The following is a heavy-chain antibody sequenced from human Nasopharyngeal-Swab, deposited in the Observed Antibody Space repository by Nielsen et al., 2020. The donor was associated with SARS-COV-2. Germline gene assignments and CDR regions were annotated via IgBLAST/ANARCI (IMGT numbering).Heavy chain of an antibody. CDR2: VSTSEASGGP. CDR3: AKARLDRGLLTFPFDL. V-gene: IGHV4-59*02. Sequence: GSLRLSCTLSGGSVRRFYWSWIRQSPGKGLEYIGYVSTSEASGGPNYNPSLRSRVTMSIDPSANQISLRMASVTAADTAVYYCAKARLDRGLLTFPFDLWGQGRLVTVSS. CDR1: GGSVRRFY. J-gene: IGHJ4*02. D-gene: IGHD3-10*01.